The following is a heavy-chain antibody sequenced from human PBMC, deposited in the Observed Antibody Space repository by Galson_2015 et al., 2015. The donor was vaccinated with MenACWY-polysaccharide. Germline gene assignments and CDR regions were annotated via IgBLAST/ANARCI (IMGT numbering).Heavy chain of an antibody. CDR2: INPNSGGT. J-gene: IGHJ6*02. V-gene: IGHV1-2*02. CDR1: GYTFTGYY. Sequence: SVKVSCKASGYTFTGYYMHWVRQAPGQGLEWMGWINPNSGGTNYAQKFQGRVTMTRDTSISTAYMELSRLRSDDTAVYYCAREAVQSSGWYGYGMDVWGQGTTVTVSS. D-gene: IGHD6-19*01. CDR3: AREAVQSSGWYGYGMDV.